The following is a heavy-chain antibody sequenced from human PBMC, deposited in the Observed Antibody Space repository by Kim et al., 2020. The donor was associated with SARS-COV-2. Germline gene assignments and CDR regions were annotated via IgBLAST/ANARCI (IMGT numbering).Heavy chain of an antibody. CDR2: ISYRGTT. J-gene: IGHJ3*02. V-gene: IGHV4-39*01. CDR1: GGSISSNTFY. Sequence: SETLSLTCTVSGGSISSNTFYWGWLRQPPVQWLEWIASISYRGTTHYNPSLKSRVTISVDTSKSQFSLRLNSVTAADTGVYYCSILRDGIWG. CDR3: SILRDGI.